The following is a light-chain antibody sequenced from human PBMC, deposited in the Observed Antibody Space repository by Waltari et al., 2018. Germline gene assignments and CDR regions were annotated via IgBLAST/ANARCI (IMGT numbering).Light chain of an antibody. V-gene: IGKV4-1*01. CDR1: ESVLYSSNNKNY. J-gene: IGKJ2*01. Sequence: DIVMTQSPDSLAVSPGERATINCKSSESVLYSSNNKNYLAWYQQKPVQPRKLLIYWTSTRASGVPDRFSGSGSGTDFTLTISSLQAEDVAVYYCQQYYNTPYTFGQGTKLEIK. CDR3: QQYYNTPYT. CDR2: WTS.